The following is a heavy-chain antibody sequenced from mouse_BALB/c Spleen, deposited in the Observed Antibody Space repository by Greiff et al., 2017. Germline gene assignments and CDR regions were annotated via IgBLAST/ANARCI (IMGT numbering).Heavy chain of an antibody. Sequence: QVQLQQSGAELMKPGASVKISCKATGYTFSSYWIEWVKQRPGHGLEWIGEILPGSGSTNYNEKFKGKATFTADTSSNTAYMQLSSLTSEDSAVYYCARRGYGGGFAYWGQGTLVTVSA. CDR3: ARRGYGGGFAY. D-gene: IGHD2-2*01. J-gene: IGHJ3*01. V-gene: IGHV1-9*01. CDR2: ILPGSGST. CDR1: GYTFSSYW.